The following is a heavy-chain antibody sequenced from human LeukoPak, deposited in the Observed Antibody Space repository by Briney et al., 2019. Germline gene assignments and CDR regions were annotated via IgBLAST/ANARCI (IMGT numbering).Heavy chain of an antibody. V-gene: IGHV3-30*04. Sequence: GGSLRLSCAASGFTFSSYAMSWVRQAPGKGLEWVAVISYDGSNTYYADSVKGRFTISRDNPKNTLYLQLNSLRAEDSAVYYCARDSTYYYGSGSSGPHYFDSWGQGTLVTVSS. CDR3: ARDSTYYYGSGSSGPHYFDS. CDR1: GFTFSSYA. CDR2: ISYDGSNT. J-gene: IGHJ4*02. D-gene: IGHD3-10*01.